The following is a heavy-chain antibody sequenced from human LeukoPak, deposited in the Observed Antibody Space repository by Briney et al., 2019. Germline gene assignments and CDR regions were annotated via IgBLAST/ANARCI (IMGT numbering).Heavy chain of an antibody. J-gene: IGHJ6*02. CDR3: ARAMAYYYYYYGMDV. CDR1: GGSISNYY. Sequence: NSSETLSLTCTVSGGSISNYYWGWIRQPPGKGLEWIGSIYYSGSTYYNPSLKSRVTISVDTSKNQFSLKLSSVTAADTAVYYCARAMAYYYYYYGMDVWGQGTTVTVSS. V-gene: IGHV4-39*01. CDR2: IYYSGST. D-gene: IGHD5-18*01.